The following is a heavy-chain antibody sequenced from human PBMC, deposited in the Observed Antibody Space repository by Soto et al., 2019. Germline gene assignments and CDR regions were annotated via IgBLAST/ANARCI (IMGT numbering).Heavy chain of an antibody. CDR3: AKGGRQWLVKSDFNY. D-gene: IGHD6-19*01. CDR1: GFTFSSYA. CDR2: ISYDGSNK. V-gene: IGHV3-30-3*01. J-gene: IGHJ4*02. Sequence: PGGSLRLSCAASGFTFSSYAMHWVRQAPGKGLEWVAVISYDGSNKYYADSVKGRFTISRDNSKNTLYLQMNSLRAEDTAVYYCAKGGRQWLVKSDFNYWGQGALVTVSS.